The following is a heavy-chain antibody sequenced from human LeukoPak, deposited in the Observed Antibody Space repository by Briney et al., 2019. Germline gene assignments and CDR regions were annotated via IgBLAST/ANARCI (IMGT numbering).Heavy chain of an antibody. CDR1: GYTFTGHY. V-gene: IGHV1-2*02. Sequence: ASVKVSCKASGYTFTGHYMHWVRQAPGQGLEWMGWINPNSGGTNYAQKFQGRVTMTRDTSISTAYMELSRLRSDDTAVYYCAREVVGGFGYWGQGTLVTVSS. D-gene: IGHD2-15*01. CDR2: INPNSGGT. J-gene: IGHJ4*02. CDR3: AREVVGGFGY.